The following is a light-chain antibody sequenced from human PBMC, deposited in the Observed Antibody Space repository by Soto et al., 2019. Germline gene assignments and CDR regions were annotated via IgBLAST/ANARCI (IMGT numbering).Light chain of an antibody. V-gene: IGLV1-51*01. Sequence: QSVLTQPPSVSAAPGQKVTISCSGSSSNIGKNYVSWYQQLPKTAPKLLISDNNKRPSGIPDRFSASKSGTSATLGITGLQTGDEADYYCGSWDSSLSGVVFGGGTQLTVL. J-gene: IGLJ2*01. CDR2: DNN. CDR3: GSWDSSLSGVV. CDR1: SSNIGKNY.